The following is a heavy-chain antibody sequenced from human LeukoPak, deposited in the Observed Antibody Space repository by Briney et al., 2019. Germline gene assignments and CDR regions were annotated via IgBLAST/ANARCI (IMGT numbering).Heavy chain of an antibody. CDR1: GFTFSSYA. Sequence: GGSLRLSCAASGFTFSSYAMNWVRQAPGKGLEWVSACGTSGDTYYADSVRGRFTISRDNAKNTVYLQMSSLRAEDTAVYYCAQKTPGTHPFNYWGQGTLVTVSS. J-gene: IGHJ4*02. D-gene: IGHD6-13*01. V-gene: IGHV3-23*01. CDR2: CGTSGDT. CDR3: AQKTPGTHPFNY.